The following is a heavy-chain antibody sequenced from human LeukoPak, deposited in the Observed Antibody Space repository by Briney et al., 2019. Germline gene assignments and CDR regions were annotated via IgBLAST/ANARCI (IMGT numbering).Heavy chain of an antibody. Sequence: GGSLRLSCAASGFTFSSYAMSWVRQAPGKGLEWVSAIRGSGGSTYYADSVKGRFTISRDNSKNTLYLQMNSLRAEDTAVYYCAKGRYYDFWSGRKTDPFDYWGQGTLVTVSS. CDR1: GFTFSSYA. J-gene: IGHJ4*02. CDR2: IRGSGGST. D-gene: IGHD3-3*01. V-gene: IGHV3-23*01. CDR3: AKGRYYDFWSGRKTDPFDY.